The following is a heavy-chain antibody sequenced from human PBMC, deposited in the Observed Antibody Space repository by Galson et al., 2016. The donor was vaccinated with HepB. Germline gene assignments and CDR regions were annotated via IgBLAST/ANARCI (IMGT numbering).Heavy chain of an antibody. D-gene: IGHD3-9*01. CDR1: GFPLKDAW. Sequence: SLRLSCAASGFPLKDAWMSWVRQAPGKGLEWIGLIRTKSEGGTTHYAASLKGRFTISSDDSENTLHLQMNSLQTEDTAVYYCTTLITIDVHADYWGQGTLVTVSS. J-gene: IGHJ4*02. V-gene: IGHV3-15*01. CDR3: TTLITIDVHADY. CDR2: IRTKSEGGTT.